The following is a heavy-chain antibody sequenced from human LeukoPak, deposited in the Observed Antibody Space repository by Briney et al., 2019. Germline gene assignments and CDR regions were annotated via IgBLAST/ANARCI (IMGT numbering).Heavy chain of an antibody. CDR1: GFTFSSYA. V-gene: IGHV3-64*01. CDR3: ARGPNWNDVMVDY. CDR2: ISSNGGST. D-gene: IGHD1-20*01. Sequence: GGSLRLSCAASGFTFSSYAMHWVRQAPGKGLEYVSAISSNGGSTYYANSVKGRFTISRDNSKNTLYLQMGSLRAEDMAVYYCARGPNWNDVMVDYWGQGTLVTASS. J-gene: IGHJ4*02.